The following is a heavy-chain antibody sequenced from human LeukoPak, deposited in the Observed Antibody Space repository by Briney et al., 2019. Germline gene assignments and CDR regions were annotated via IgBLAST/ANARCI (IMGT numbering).Heavy chain of an antibody. CDR1: GFTFSSYA. CDR2: ISSNGGST. J-gene: IGHJ5*02. Sequence: PGGSLRLSCAASGFTFSSYAMHWVRQAPGKGLEYVSAISSNGGSTYYASSVKGRFTISRDNSKNTLYLQMGSLRAEDMAVYYCARGNVDTAMVPPFDPWGQGTLVTVSS. CDR3: ARGNVDTAMVPPFDP. D-gene: IGHD5-18*01. V-gene: IGHV3-64*01.